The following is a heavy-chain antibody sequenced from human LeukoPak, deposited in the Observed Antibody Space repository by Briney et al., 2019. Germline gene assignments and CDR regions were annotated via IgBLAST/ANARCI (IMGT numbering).Heavy chain of an antibody. CDR2: ISGSSSTI. CDR1: GFTFSSYS. V-gene: IGHV3-48*01. Sequence: GGSLRLSCAASGFTFSSYSMNWVRQAPGKGLEWVSYISGSSSTIYYADSVKGRFTISRDNAKNSLYLQMNSLRAEDTAVYYCARVGGRYYDSSGYPLGFDPWGQGTLVTVSS. D-gene: IGHD3-22*01. J-gene: IGHJ5*02. CDR3: ARVGGRYYDSSGYPLGFDP.